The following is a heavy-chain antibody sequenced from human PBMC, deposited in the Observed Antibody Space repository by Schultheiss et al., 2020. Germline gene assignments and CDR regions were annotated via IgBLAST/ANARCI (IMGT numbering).Heavy chain of an antibody. Sequence: GGSLRLSCAASGFTFSSYAMSWVRQAPGKGLEWVSAISGSGGSTYYADSVKGRFTISRDNSKNTLYLQMNSLRAEDTAVYYCARVGSLAAAGTIDYWGQGALVTVSS. CDR3: ARVGSLAAAGTIDY. J-gene: IGHJ4*02. CDR1: GFTFSSYA. V-gene: IGHV3-23*01. CDR2: ISGSGGST. D-gene: IGHD6-13*01.